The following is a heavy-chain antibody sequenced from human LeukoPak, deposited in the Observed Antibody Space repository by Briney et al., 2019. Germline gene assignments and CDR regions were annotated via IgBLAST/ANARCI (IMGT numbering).Heavy chain of an antibody. Sequence: GGSLRLSCAASGFTFDDYAMHWVRQAPGKGLEWVSGISWNSGSIGYADSVQGRFTISRDNTKNILYLQMCSLRAEDMALYYCAKDTGSGSYYKFFYMDVWGKGTTVIVSS. CDR1: GFTFDDYA. D-gene: IGHD3-10*01. CDR3: AKDTGSGSYYKFFYMDV. J-gene: IGHJ6*03. CDR2: ISWNSGSI. V-gene: IGHV3-9*03.